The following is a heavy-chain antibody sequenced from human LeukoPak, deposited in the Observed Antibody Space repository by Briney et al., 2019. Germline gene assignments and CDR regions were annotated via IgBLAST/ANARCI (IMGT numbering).Heavy chain of an antibody. CDR3: ARALRPFDY. V-gene: IGHV3-66*01. CDR1: GFTVSSDY. J-gene: IGHJ4*02. Sequence: GGSLRLSCAASGFTVSSDYMSWVRQAPGKGLEWVSVIYSGGGTYYADSVKGRFTISRDNSKNTVHLQVNSLRAEDTAVYYCARALRPFDYWGQGTLVTVSS. D-gene: IGHD5-12*01. CDR2: IYSGGGT.